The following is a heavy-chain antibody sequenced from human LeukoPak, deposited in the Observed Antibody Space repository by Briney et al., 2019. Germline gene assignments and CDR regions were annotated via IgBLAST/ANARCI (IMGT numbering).Heavy chain of an antibody. CDR3: ASSSDPITMIANYYYYYMDV. D-gene: IGHD3-22*01. CDR2: IIPIFGTA. CDR1: GGTFSSYA. J-gene: IGHJ6*03. Sequence: SVKVSCKASGGTFSSYAISWVRQAPGQGLEWMGGIIPIFGTANYAQKFQGRVTITADKSTSTAYMELSSLRSEDTAVYYCASSSDPITMIANYYYYYMDVWGKGTTVTVSS. V-gene: IGHV1-69*06.